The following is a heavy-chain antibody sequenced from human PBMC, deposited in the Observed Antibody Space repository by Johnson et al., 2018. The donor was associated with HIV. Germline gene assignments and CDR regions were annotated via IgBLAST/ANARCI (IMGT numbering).Heavy chain of an antibody. CDR1: GFTFSSYA. V-gene: IGHV3-20*04. D-gene: IGHD3-10*01. Sequence: VQLVESGGGLVQPGRSLRLSCAASGFTFSSYAMHWVRQAPGKGLEWVSGIYWNGGTTGYADSVKGRFTISRDNAKNSLYLQMNSLRAEDTAVYYCARDRGGPVRDDAFDIWGQGTMVTVSS. CDR2: IYWNGGTT. J-gene: IGHJ3*02. CDR3: ARDRGGPVRDDAFDI.